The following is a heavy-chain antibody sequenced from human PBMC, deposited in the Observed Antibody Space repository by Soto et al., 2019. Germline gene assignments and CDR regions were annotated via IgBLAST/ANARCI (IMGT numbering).Heavy chain of an antibody. D-gene: IGHD3-10*01. CDR2: IYYSGST. Sequence: SETLSLTCTVSGGSVSSGSYYWSWIRQPPGKGLEWIGYIYYSGSTNYNPSLKSRVTIPVDTSKNQFSLKLSSVTAADTAVYYCARAGSGGFNWFDPWGRGTLVTVSS. CDR1: GGSVSSGSYY. V-gene: IGHV4-61*01. CDR3: ARAGSGGFNWFDP. J-gene: IGHJ5*02.